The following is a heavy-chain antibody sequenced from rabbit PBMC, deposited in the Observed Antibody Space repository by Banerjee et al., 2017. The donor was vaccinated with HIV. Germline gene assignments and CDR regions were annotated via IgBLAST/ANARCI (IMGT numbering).Heavy chain of an antibody. CDR3: ARGDVGYGYAGAGYAL. CDR1: GFSYSNSYW. D-gene: IGHD6-1*01. Sequence: QEQLEESGGDLVKPEGSLTLTCTASGFSYSNSYWICWVRQAPGKGPEWIGCIDAGSSGDTDYASWAKGRFTISKTSSTTVTLQMTSLTAADTTTYFCARGDVGYGYAGAGYALWGPGTRSPS. V-gene: IGHV1S45*01. J-gene: IGHJ4*01. CDR2: IDAGSSGDT.